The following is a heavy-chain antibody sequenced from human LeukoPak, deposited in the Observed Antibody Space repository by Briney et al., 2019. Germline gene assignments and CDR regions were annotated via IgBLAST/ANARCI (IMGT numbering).Heavy chain of an antibody. D-gene: IGHD2-8*01. CDR1: GGSMSPYH. J-gene: IGHJ6*02. CDR3: ARYGYYYYYGMYV. V-gene: IGHV4-59*12. Sequence: SETLSLTCTVSGGSMSPYHWGWIRQPPGKGLEWTGYIYYSGSTNYNPSLKSRVTISVDTSKNQFSLKLSSVTAADTAVYYCARYGYYYYYGMYVWGQGTTVTVSS. CDR2: IYYSGST.